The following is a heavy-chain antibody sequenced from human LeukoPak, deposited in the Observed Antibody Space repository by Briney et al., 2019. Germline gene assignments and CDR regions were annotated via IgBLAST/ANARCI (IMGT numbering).Heavy chain of an antibody. V-gene: IGHV4-39*01. CDR3: ARQGGSYIWFDP. J-gene: IGHJ5*02. Sequence: PSETLSLTCTVSGGSISTYYWGWIRQPPGKGLEWIGSMYYTGRTYYNPSLKSRVTISVDTSKNQFSLRLRSVTAADTAVYYCARQGGSYIWFDPWGQGTLVTVSS. CDR1: GGSISTYY. D-gene: IGHD1-26*01. CDR2: MYYTGRT.